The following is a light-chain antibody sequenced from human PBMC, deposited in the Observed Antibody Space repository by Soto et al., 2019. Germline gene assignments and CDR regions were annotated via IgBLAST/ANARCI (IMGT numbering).Light chain of an antibody. CDR3: QQSYSTPEA. Sequence: DIQVTKSPSSLSASVGDRVTITCRASQSISSYLNWYQQKPGKAPKLLIYAASSLQSGVPSRFSGSGSGTDFTLTISSLQPEDFATYYCQQSYSTPEAFGQGAKVDI. V-gene: IGKV1-39*01. CDR1: QSISSY. J-gene: IGKJ1*01. CDR2: AAS.